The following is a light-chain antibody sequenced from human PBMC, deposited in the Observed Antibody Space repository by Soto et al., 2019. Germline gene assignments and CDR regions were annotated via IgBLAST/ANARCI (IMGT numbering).Light chain of an antibody. V-gene: IGLV2-14*01. CDR2: EVS. Sequence: QSVLTQPASVSGSPGQSSTISCTGTSSDVGGYNYVSWYQQHPGKAPKLMIYEVSNRPSGVSNRFSGSKSGNTASLTISGLQAEDEADYYCSSYTSRSTLYVFGTGTKVTVL. J-gene: IGLJ1*01. CDR3: SSYTSRSTLYV. CDR1: SSDVGGYNY.